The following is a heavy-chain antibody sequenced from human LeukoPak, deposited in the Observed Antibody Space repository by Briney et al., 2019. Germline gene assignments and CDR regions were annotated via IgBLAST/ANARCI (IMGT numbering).Heavy chain of an antibody. Sequence: ASVKVSCKASGYTFTGYYMHWVRQAPGQGLEWMGWINPNSGVTHYAQKFQGRVTMTRDTSISTAYMELSRLRSDDTAVYYCARDHYDILTGYSDAFDIWGQGTMVTVSS. J-gene: IGHJ3*02. CDR1: GYTFTGYY. CDR3: ARDHYDILTGYSDAFDI. CDR2: INPNSGVT. V-gene: IGHV1-2*02. D-gene: IGHD3-9*01.